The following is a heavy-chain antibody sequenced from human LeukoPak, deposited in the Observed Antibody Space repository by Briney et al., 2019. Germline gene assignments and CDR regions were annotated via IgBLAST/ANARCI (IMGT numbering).Heavy chain of an antibody. J-gene: IGHJ6*02. CDR1: GFTFSSDG. V-gene: IGHV3-33*01. Sequence: PGGSLRLSCAASGFTFSSDGRPWVRQARGRGLGWGAVIWYDGSNKYYADSVKGRFTISRDNSKNTLYLQMNSLRAEDTAVYYCARAAQLQYSGMDVWGQGTTVTVSS. CDR2: IWYDGSNK. D-gene: IGHD3-9*01. CDR3: ARAAQLQYSGMDV.